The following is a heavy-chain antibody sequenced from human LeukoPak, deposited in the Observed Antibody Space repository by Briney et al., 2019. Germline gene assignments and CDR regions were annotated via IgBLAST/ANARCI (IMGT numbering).Heavy chain of an antibody. V-gene: IGHV4-30-4*01. D-gene: IGHD3-16*01. CDR2: IYYSGST. CDR1: GGSISSGDYY. J-gene: IGHJ4*02. CDR3: ARRRISFGGVIVNDY. Sequence: SQTLSLTCTVSGGSISSGDYYWSWIRQPPGKGLEWIGYIYYSGSTNYNPSLKSRATMSVNTSKTQFSLTLNSVTAADTAVYYCARRRISFGGVIVNDYWGQGAVVTVSS.